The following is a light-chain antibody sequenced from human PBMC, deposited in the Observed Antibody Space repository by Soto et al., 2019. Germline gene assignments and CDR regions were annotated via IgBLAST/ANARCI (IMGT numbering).Light chain of an antibody. CDR1: ESGLDWCNNQNY. V-gene: IGKV4-1*01. CDR3: QQYYAIPRT. CDR2: WPT. Sequence: DIVMTHSPDALSVSLGERAIINCKSSESGLDWCNNQNYLTWYHQKPGHPPKPLIYWPTTREFGVPDRFRGSGSETDFTHLISSLQAEDVADKYCQQYYAIPRTFGQVTKVVIK. J-gene: IGKJ1*01.